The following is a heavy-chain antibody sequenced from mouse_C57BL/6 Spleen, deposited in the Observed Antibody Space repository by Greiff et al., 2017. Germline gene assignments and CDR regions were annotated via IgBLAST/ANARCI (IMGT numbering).Heavy chain of an antibody. V-gene: IGHV1-69*01. J-gene: IGHJ1*03. CDR2: NDPSDSYN. D-gene: IGHD4-1*01. CDR3: ARTGRDCYFDV. Sequence: QVQLQQPGAVLVMPGASVKLSCKASGYSFTSYWMHWVKQRPGQGLEWSGENDPSDSYNNYNQKFKGKSTLTVDKSASTAYMQLSSLTSEDSAVYDCARTGRDCYFDVWGTGTTVTGSS. CDR1: GYSFTSYW.